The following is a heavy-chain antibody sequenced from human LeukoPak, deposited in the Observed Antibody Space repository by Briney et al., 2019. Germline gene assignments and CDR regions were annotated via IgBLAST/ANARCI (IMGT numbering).Heavy chain of an antibody. Sequence: SETLSLTCSVSGGSVSSGRFYWTWIRQPPGKGLEWIGYIYYSGSTNYNPSLNSRVSISVDTSKNQFSLKLTSVTAADTAVYYCAREFSDWGQGTLVTVSS. CDR2: IYYSGST. D-gene: IGHD6-19*01. CDR1: GGSVSSGRFY. CDR3: AREFSD. V-gene: IGHV4-61*01. J-gene: IGHJ4*02.